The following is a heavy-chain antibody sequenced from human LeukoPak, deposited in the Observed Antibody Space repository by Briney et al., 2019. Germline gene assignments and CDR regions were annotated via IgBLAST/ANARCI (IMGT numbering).Heavy chain of an antibody. CDR3: ARRASNYDFWSGYNV. Sequence: GGSLRLSCAASGFTFDDYAMHWVRQAPGKGLEWVSGISWNSGSIGYADSVKGRFTISRDNAKNSLYLQMNSLRAEDTAVYYCARRASNYDFWSGYNVWGKGTTVTVSS. V-gene: IGHV3-9*01. CDR1: GFTFDDYA. CDR2: ISWNSGSI. D-gene: IGHD3-3*01. J-gene: IGHJ6*04.